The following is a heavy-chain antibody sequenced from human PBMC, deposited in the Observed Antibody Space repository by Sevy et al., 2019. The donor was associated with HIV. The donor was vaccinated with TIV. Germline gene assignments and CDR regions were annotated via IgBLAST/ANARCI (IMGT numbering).Heavy chain of an antibody. CDR1: GFTFSSYA. Sequence: GGSLRLSCAASGFTFSSYAMSWVRQAPGKGLEWVSSISGSGSFTYYADSVKGHFTISRDNSKNTLYLQMTSLRAEGTAVYYCAKEGQGEYYDSSGSFDYWGQGTLVTVSS. V-gene: IGHV3-23*01. J-gene: IGHJ4*02. D-gene: IGHD3-22*01. CDR3: AKEGQGEYYDSSGSFDY. CDR2: ISGSGSFT.